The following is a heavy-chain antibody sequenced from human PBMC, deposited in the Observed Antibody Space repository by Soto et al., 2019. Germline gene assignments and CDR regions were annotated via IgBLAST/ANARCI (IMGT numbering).Heavy chain of an antibody. CDR2: IIPIFGTA. Sequence: QVPLVQSGAEVKKPGSSVKVSCKASGGTFSSYAISWVRQAPGQGLEWMGGIIPIFGTANYAQKFQGRVTITADESTSTAYMELSSLRSEDTAVYYCARVASTDRTYYDFWSGRNGMDVWGQGTTVTVSS. CDR1: GGTFSSYA. J-gene: IGHJ6*02. D-gene: IGHD3-3*01. CDR3: ARVASTDRTYYDFWSGRNGMDV. V-gene: IGHV1-69*01.